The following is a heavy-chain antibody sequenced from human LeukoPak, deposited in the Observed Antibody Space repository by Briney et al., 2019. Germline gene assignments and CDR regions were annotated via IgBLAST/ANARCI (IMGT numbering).Heavy chain of an antibody. CDR2: IMPLFRTA. J-gene: IGHJ6*03. Sequence: SVKVSCKACGGTSSTYTFTWVRQAPGQGLEWVGGIMPLFRTANYAQKFQGRVSTTTDESTNTAYMELSSLRSEDTGMYYCARDDLYHFYLDVCGKGTSVTVSS. CDR1: GGTSSTYT. V-gene: IGHV1-69*05. CDR3: ARDDLYHFYLDV.